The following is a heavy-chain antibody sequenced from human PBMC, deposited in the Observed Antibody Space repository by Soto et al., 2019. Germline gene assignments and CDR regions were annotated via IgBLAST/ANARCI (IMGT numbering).Heavy chain of an antibody. CDR1: GYTFTSYG. CDR3: AKAPDGIQLWPYWYPYFDY. J-gene: IGHJ4*02. D-gene: IGHD5-18*01. V-gene: IGHV1-18*01. CDR2: ISAYNGNT. Sequence: ASVKVSCKASGYTFTSYGISWVRQAPGQGLEWMGWISAYNGNTNYAQKLQGRVTMTTDTSTSTAYMELRSLRSDDTAVYYCAKAPDGIQLWPYWYPYFDYWGQGTLVTVSS.